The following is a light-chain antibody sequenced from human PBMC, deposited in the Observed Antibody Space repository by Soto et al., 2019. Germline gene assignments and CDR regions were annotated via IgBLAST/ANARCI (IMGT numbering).Light chain of an antibody. CDR3: QQYGSSPPLYA. Sequence: EIVLTQSTGTLSLSPGERATLSCRASQSVSSSYLAWYQQKPGQAPRLLIYGASSRATGIPDRFRGSGSGTDFTLTISRLEPEDFAVYYCQQYGSSPPLYAFGQGTKLEIK. CDR2: GAS. V-gene: IGKV3-20*01. J-gene: IGKJ2*01. CDR1: QSVSSSY.